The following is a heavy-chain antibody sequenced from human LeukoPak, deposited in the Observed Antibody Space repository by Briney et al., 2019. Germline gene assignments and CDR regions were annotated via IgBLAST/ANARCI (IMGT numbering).Heavy chain of an antibody. Sequence: GGSLRLSCAASGFTFSSYSMNWVRQAPGKGLEWVSSISSSSSYIYYADSVKGRFTISRDNAKNSLYLQMNSLRAEDTAVYYCARLKGGYCSSTSYLGWFDPWGQGTLVTVSS. D-gene: IGHD2-2*01. CDR3: ARLKGGYCSSTSYLGWFDP. V-gene: IGHV3-21*01. CDR1: GFTFSSYS. J-gene: IGHJ5*02. CDR2: ISSSSSYI.